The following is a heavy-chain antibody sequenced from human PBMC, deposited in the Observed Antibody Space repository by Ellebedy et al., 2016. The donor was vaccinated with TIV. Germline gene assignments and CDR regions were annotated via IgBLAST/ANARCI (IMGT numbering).Heavy chain of an antibody. J-gene: IGHJ4*02. CDR2: ISGSGGRT. CDR3: SKDHRLRSVDGSGYLPLDY. Sequence: PGGSLRLSCAASGFTFSSYAMSWVRQAPGKGLEWVSAISGSGGRTFYADSMNGRFTISKDNSKDTVVLQMNSLRVEATALYYCSKDHRLRSVDGSGYLPLDYWGQGTLVTVSS. V-gene: IGHV3-23*01. CDR1: GFTFSSYA. D-gene: IGHD3-22*01.